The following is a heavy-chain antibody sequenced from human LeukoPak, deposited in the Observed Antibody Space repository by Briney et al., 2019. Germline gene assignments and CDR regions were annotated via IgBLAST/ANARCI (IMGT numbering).Heavy chain of an antibody. V-gene: IGHV4-30-2*01. D-gene: IGHD3-10*01. Sequence: PLETLSLTCAVSGGSISSGGYSWSWIRQPPGKGLEWIGYIYHSGSTYYNPSLKSRVTISVDRSKNQFSLKLSSVTAADTAVYYCARGDYGSGSYDYWGQGTLVTVSS. CDR2: IYHSGST. J-gene: IGHJ4*02. CDR1: GGSISSGGYS. CDR3: ARGDYGSGSYDY.